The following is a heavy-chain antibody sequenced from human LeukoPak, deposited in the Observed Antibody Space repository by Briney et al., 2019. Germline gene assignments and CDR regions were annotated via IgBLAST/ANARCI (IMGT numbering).Heavy chain of an antibody. V-gene: IGHV3-21*01. Sequence: PGGALRHSCPASGFTFSSYSMNSVRQAPSKGLDWVSSISSSSSYIYYADSVKGRFTISRDNAKNSLYLQMNSLRAEDRAVYYCASKGLVGAMAAFDYWGQGTLVTVSS. CDR1: GFTFSSYS. J-gene: IGHJ4*02. CDR2: ISSSSSYI. D-gene: IGHD1-26*01. CDR3: ASKGLVGAMAAFDY.